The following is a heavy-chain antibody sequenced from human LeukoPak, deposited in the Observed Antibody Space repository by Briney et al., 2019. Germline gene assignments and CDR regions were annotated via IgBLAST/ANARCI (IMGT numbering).Heavy chain of an antibody. Sequence: SETLSLTCTVSGGSISSYYWSWIRQPPGKGLEWIGYIYYSGSTNYNPSLTSRVTISVDTSKNQFSLKLSSVTAADTAVYYCARRSIVGRYYGSGSRREYYFDYWGQGTLVTVSS. CDR2: IYYSGST. CDR1: GGSISSYY. J-gene: IGHJ4*02. V-gene: IGHV4-59*08. D-gene: IGHD3-10*01. CDR3: ARRSIVGRYYGSGSRREYYFDY.